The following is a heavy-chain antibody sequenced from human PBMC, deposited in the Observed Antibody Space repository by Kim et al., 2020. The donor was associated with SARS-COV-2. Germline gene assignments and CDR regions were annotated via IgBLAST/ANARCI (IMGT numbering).Heavy chain of an antibody. CDR3: APGIAAAATDN. J-gene: IGHJ4*02. V-gene: IGHV3-23*01. CDR2: T. D-gene: IGHD6-13*01. Sequence: TYYADSVTGRFTISRDNSKNTLYLQMYSLRVDDTAIYYCAPGIAAAATDNWGQGTLVTVSS.